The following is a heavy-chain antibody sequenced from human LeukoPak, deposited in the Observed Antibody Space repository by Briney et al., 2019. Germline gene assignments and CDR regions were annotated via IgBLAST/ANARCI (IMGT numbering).Heavy chain of an antibody. CDR2: ISSDGSST. V-gene: IGHV3-74*01. CDR1: GFTFSSYW. Sequence: PGGSLRLSCAASGFTFSSYWMQWVRQAPGKGLVWVSHISSDGSSTSYADSVKGRFTISRDNAKNTLYLQMNSLRAEDTAVYYGARDWGSSEMWGQGTQVTVSS. CDR3: ARDWGSSEM. J-gene: IGHJ4*02. D-gene: IGHD2-2*01.